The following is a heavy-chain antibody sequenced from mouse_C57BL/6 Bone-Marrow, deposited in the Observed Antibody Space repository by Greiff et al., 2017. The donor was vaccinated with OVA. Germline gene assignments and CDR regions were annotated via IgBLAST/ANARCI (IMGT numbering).Heavy chain of an antibody. CDR2: IDPSDSYT. Sequence: QVQLQQPGAELVKPGASVKLSCKASGYTFTSYWMQWVKQRPGQGLEWIGEIDPSDSYTNYNQKFKGKATLTVDTSSSTAYMQLSSLTSEDSAVYYCARYYYGSCDYWGQGTTLTVSS. CDR3: ARYYYGSCDY. CDR1: GYTFTSYW. V-gene: IGHV1-50*01. J-gene: IGHJ2*01. D-gene: IGHD1-1*01.